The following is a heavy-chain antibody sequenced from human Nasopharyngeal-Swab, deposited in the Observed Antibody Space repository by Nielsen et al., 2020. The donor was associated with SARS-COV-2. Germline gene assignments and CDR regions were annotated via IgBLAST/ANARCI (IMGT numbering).Heavy chain of an antibody. CDR3: ARDVGYCSSTSCSNWFDP. J-gene: IGHJ5*02. CDR1: GFTFSSYA. V-gene: IGHV3-30-3*01. Sequence: GASLKISCAASGFTFSSYAMHWVRQAPGKGLEWVAVISYDGSNKYYADYVKGRFTISRDNSKNTLYLQMNSLRAEDTAVYYCARDVGYCSSTSCSNWFDPWGQGTLVTVSS. D-gene: IGHD2-2*01. CDR2: ISYDGSNK.